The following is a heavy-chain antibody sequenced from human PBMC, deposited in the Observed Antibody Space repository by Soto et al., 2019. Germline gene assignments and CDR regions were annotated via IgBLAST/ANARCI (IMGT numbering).Heavy chain of an antibody. V-gene: IGHV3-23*01. J-gene: IGHJ6*02. CDR3: AKRYSYYYGMDF. CDR1: GFTFSSSA. Sequence: GGSLRLSCAATGFTFSSSAMIWVLQAPGKGLEWVSVISGSGGSTNYADFVKGRFTISRDNSKNTLYLQMNSLRAEDTAVYYCAKRYSYYYGMDFWGPGTTVTVSS. CDR2: ISGSGGST.